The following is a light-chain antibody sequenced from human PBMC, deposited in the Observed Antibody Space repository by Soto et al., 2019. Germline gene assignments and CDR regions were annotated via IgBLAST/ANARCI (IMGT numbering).Light chain of an antibody. CDR2: ATS. J-gene: IGKJ4*01. CDR3: QQLNSYPVT. V-gene: IGKV1-9*01. CDR1: QGLNSY. Sequence: DSQLTQSPSFLSASVGDRVTITCRASQGLNSYFAWYQQKPGKAPKLLLYATSTLQSVFPSRFSGSGPGAEFTLTITSLQHEDIAPYYCQQLNSYPVTFGGGTKEEIK.